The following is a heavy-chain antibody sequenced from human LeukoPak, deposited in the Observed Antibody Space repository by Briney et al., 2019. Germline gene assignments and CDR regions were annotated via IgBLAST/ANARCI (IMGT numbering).Heavy chain of an antibody. CDR3: ASVDTTMLRHAFDI. CDR2: IYTSAST. V-gene: IGHV4-4*07. Sequence: SETLSLTCTVYGVSISSYYWDSYYWNWIRQPAGKGLEWIGRIYTSASTNYNPSLKSRVTMAVDTSKNQVSLKVSSVTAADTAVYYCASVDTTMLRHAFDIWGQGTMVTVSS. CDR1: GVSISSYYWDSYY. D-gene: IGHD5-18*01. J-gene: IGHJ3*02.